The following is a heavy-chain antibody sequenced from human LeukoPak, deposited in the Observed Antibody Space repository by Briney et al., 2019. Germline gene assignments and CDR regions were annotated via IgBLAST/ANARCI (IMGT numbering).Heavy chain of an antibody. V-gene: IGHV3-21*01. D-gene: IGHD3-22*01. CDR2: ISGSSSYM. Sequence: GGSLRLSCAASGFPFSAYSVNWVRQAPGKGLEWVSSISGSSSYMFYADSVKGRFTISRDNAKNSLYLQMNGLRAEDTAVYDSSGYSYYFDYWGQGTLVTVSS. CDR1: GFPFSAYS. CDR3: SGYSYYFDY. J-gene: IGHJ4*02.